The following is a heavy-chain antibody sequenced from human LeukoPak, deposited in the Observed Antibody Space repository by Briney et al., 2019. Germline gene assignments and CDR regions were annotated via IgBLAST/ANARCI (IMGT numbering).Heavy chain of an antibody. Sequence: GASLRLSCAATGFTFSDHNMGWMRQAPGKGLEWTSYMSGSGIYYADSVKGRFTISRDNAKNSLYLQMSSLRAEDSAVYFCARRSLTTGGHAFDVWDQGTLVTVSS. CDR3: ARRSLTTGGHAFDV. J-gene: IGHJ3*01. V-gene: IGHV3-11*01. CDR2: MSGSGI. D-gene: IGHD1-1*01. CDR1: GFTFSDHN.